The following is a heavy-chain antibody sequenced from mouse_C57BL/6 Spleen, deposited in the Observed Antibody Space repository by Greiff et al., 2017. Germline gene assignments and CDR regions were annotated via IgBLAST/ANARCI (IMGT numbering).Heavy chain of an antibody. J-gene: IGHJ3*01. Sequence: VQLQQPGAELVKPGASVKLSCKASGYTFTSYWMNWVKQRPGQGLEWIGMIHPNSGSTNYNEKFKSKATLTVDKSSSTAYMQLSSLTSENSAVXYCARGGSAWFADWGQGTLVTVSA. CDR1: GYTFTSYW. CDR3: ARGGSAWFAD. V-gene: IGHV1-64*01. CDR2: IHPNSGST.